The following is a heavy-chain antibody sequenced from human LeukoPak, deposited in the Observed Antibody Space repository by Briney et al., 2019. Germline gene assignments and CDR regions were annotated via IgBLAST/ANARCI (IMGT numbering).Heavy chain of an antibody. CDR1: GFTFTNYW. J-gene: IGHJ4*02. CDR3: ARSARLMKGVVEVTALDD. CDR2: IKQDRSEK. Sequence: QPGGSLRLSCAASGFTFTNYWMSWVRQAPGKGLELVANIKQDRSEKYYLDSVKGRFTISRDNAKNSVYLEMNSLRADDTAVYYCARSARLMKGVVEVTALDDWGQGTLVTVSS. V-gene: IGHV3-7*01. D-gene: IGHD3-3*01.